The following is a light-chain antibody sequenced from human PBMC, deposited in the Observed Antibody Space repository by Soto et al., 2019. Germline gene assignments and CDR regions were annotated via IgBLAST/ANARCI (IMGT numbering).Light chain of an antibody. CDR1: QTISSY. V-gene: IGKV1-39*01. CDR3: QQSYSTPYT. J-gene: IGKJ2*01. Sequence: DIPMTQSPSSLSSSVGDRVTITCRASQTISSYLSWYQQEPGKAPKLLIYAASSLQSGVPSRFSGSGSGTDFTLTISSLQPEDFATYYCQQSYSTPYTFGQGTKVEIK. CDR2: AAS.